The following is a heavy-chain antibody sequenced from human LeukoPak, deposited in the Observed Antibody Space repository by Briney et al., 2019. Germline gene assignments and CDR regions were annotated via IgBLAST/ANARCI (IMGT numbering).Heavy chain of an antibody. J-gene: IGHJ3*02. CDR2: ISGSGGST. CDR1: GFTFSSYG. V-gene: IGHV3-23*01. D-gene: IGHD2-2*01. CDR3: AKGKRDQLLLCAFDI. Sequence: GGSLRLSCAASGFTFSSYGMSWVRQAPGKGLEWVSAISGSGGSTYYADSVKGRFTISRDNSKNTLYLRMNSLRAEDTAIYYCAKGKRDQLLLCAFDIWGQGTMVTVSS.